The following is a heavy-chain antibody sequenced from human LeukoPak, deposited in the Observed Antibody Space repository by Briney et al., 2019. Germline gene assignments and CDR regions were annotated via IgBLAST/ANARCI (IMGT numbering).Heavy chain of an antibody. CDR1: GFTFSNYA. CDR2: ISSSSSYI. D-gene: IGHD3-10*01. J-gene: IGHJ4*02. CDR3: ARAKEVRGSSDYFDY. Sequence: GGSLRLSCAVSGFTFSNYAMSWVRQAPGKGLEWVSSISSSSSYIYYADSVKGRFTISRDNAKNSLYLQMNSLRAEDTAVYYCARAKEVRGSSDYFDYWGQGTLVTVSS. V-gene: IGHV3-21*01.